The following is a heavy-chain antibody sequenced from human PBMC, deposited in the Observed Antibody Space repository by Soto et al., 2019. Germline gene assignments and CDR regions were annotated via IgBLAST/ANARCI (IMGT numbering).Heavy chain of an antibody. V-gene: IGHV4-59*08. Sequence: SETLSLTCTVSGGSISSYYWSWIRQPPGKGLEWIGYIYYSGSTNYNPSLKSRVTISVDTSKNQFSLKLSSVTAADTAVYYCARHRVRGVTSWFDPWGQGTLVTVSS. CDR2: IYYSGST. J-gene: IGHJ5*02. D-gene: IGHD4-17*01. CDR1: GGSISSYY. CDR3: ARHRVRGVTSWFDP.